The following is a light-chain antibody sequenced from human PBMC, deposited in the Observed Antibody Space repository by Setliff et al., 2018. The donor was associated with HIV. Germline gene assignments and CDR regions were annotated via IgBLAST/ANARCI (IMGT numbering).Light chain of an antibody. CDR1: TGPVTNSHY. V-gene: IGLV7-46*01. Sequence: QAVVTQEPSVTVSPGGTVTLTCDSSTGPVTNSHYPYWFQQKPGQAPRTLIYNANKKHSWTPARFSGSLLGGKAALTPSGAQPDDEADYYCLLSYSGARGVFGTGTKVTVL. J-gene: IGLJ1*01. CDR2: NAN. CDR3: LLSYSGARGV.